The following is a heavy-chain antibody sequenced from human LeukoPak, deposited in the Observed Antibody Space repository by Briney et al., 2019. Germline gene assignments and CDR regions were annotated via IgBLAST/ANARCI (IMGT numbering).Heavy chain of an antibody. CDR3: ARLGCCTNGVCSPDY. D-gene: IGHD2-8*01. CDR2: IYPGDSDT. J-gene: IGHJ4*02. Sequence: GESLKISCKGSGYSFSSYWIGWVRQMPGKGLDWRGIIYPGDSDTRYSPSFQGQVTISADKSISTAYLQWSSLEASDTAMYYCARLGCCTNGVCSPDYWGQGTLVTVSS. CDR1: GYSFSSYW. V-gene: IGHV5-51*01.